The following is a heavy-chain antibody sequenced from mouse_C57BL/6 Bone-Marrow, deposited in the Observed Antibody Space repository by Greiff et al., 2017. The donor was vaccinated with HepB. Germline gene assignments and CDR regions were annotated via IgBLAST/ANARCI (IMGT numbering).Heavy chain of an antibody. V-gene: IGHV1-64*01. CDR3: ARPLTCLRRAMDY. CDR2: IHPNSGST. J-gene: IGHJ4*01. Sequence: QVQLQQPGAELVKPGASVKLSCKASGYTFTSYWMHWVKQRPGQGLEWIGMIHPNSGSTNYNEKFKSKATLTVDKSSRTAYMQLSSLTSEDSAVYYCARPLTCLRRAMDYWGQGTSVTVSS. CDR1: GYTFTSYW. D-gene: IGHD1-1*01.